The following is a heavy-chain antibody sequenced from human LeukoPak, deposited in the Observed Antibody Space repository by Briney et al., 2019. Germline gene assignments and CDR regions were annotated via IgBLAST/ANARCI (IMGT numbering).Heavy chain of an antibody. Sequence: GGSLRLSCAAPGFTFDDYAMHWVRQAPGKGLEWVSGISWNSGSIGYADSVKGRFTISRDNAKNSLYLQMNSLRAEDTALYYCAKGSLTTGTTLGSGGFDYWGQGTLVTVSS. CDR1: GFTFDDYA. CDR2: ISWNSGSI. D-gene: IGHD1-1*01. J-gene: IGHJ4*02. V-gene: IGHV3-9*01. CDR3: AKGSLTTGTTLGSGGFDY.